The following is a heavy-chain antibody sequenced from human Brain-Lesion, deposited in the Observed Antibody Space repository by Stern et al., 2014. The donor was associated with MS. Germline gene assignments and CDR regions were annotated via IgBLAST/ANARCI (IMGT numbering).Heavy chain of an antibody. J-gene: IGHJ4*02. CDR1: GFTYTDYW. D-gene: IGHD1-1*01. Sequence: QVQLLQPGGGLVQPGGSLRLSCAASGFTYTDYWMRWVRQAPGKGPEWVAVISNDGNHKYYAGSVKDRFTISRDNSKNTLYLQMNSLRVEDTAVYYCAKHLAERPFDYWGQGTLVTVSS. CDR3: AKHLAERPFDY. CDR2: ISNDGNHK. V-gene: IGHV3-30*18.